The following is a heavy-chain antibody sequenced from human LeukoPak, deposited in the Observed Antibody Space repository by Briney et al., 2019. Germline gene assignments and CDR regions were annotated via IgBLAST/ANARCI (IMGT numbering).Heavy chain of an antibody. CDR1: GGSVSSGSYY. CDR2: IYYSGST. J-gene: IGHJ3*02. V-gene: IGHV4-61*01. CDR3: ARVRPQAFDI. D-gene: IGHD1-1*01. Sequence: SETLSLTCTVSGGSVSSGSYYWSWIRQPPGKGLEWIGYIYYSGSTNYNPSLKSRVTISVDTSKNQFSLKLSSVTAADTAVYYCARVRPQAFDIWGQGTMVTVSS.